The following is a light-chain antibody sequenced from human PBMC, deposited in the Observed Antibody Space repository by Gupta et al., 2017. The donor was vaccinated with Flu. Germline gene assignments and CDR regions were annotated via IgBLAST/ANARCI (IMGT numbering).Light chain of an antibody. CDR3: QQDNSYPRT. CDR1: QSISSW. CDR2: KAS. V-gene: IGKV1-5*03. J-gene: IGKJ1*01. Sequence: DIQMTQSPSTLSASVGDRVTITCRASQSISSWLAWYQQKPGKAPKLLIYKASSVESGVPSRFSGSGSGTEFTLTISSLQPDDFATYYCQQDNSYPRTFGQGTKVEIK.